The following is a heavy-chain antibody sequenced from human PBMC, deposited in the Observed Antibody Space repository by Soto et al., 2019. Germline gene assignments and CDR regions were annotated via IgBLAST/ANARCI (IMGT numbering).Heavy chain of an antibody. CDR3: AKGAPRSPAVDY. Sequence: SLRLSCAASGFTFDDYAMHWVRQAPGEGLEWVSAISGSGGSTYYADSVKGRFTISRDNSKNTLYLQMNSLRAEDTAVYYCAKGAPRSPAVDYWGQGTLVTVSS. J-gene: IGHJ4*02. CDR1: GFTFDDYA. CDR2: ISGSGGST. V-gene: IGHV3-23*01.